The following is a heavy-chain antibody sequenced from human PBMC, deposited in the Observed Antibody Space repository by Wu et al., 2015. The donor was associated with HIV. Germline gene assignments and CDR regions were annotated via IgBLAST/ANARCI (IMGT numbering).Heavy chain of an antibody. CDR1: GGTFSSSA. V-gene: IGHV1-69*12. CDR2: IIPLFGTA. CDR3: ARGAAAAATADY. J-gene: IGHJ4*02. D-gene: IGHD6-13*01. Sequence: QVQLVQSGAEVKKPGSSVKVSCKASGGTFSSSAISWVRQAPGQGLEWMGGIIPLFGTANYAQKFQGRVTITADESTTTAYMELTSLISEDTTVYYCARGAAAAATADYWGQGTLVTVSS.